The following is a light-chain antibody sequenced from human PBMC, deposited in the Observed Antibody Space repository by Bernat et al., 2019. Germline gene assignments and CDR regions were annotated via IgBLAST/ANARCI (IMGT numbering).Light chain of an antibody. CDR1: QSLVHSDGNTY. J-gene: IGKJ5*01. CDR2: KVS. Sequence: DVVMTQSPLSLPVTLGQPASISCRSDQSLVHSDGNTYLIWFQQRPGQSPRRLIYKVSKRDSGVPDRFSGSGSGTDFTLKISRVEAEDVGVYYCMQGSNWPPTFGQGTRLEIK. V-gene: IGKV2-30*02. CDR3: MQGSNWPPT.